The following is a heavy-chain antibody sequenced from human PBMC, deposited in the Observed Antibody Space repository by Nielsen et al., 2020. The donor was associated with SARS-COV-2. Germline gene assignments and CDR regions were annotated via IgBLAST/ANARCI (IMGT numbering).Heavy chain of an antibody. CDR3: AREASTVTAYYFDY. V-gene: IGHV3-33*01. J-gene: IGHJ4*02. D-gene: IGHD4-17*01. Sequence: GGSLRLSCAASGFTFSSYGMHWVRQAPGKGLEWVAVIWYDGSNKYYADSVKDRFTISRDNSKNTLYLQMNSLRAEDTAVYYCAREASTVTAYYFDYWGQGTLVTVSS. CDR1: GFTFSSYG. CDR2: IWYDGSNK.